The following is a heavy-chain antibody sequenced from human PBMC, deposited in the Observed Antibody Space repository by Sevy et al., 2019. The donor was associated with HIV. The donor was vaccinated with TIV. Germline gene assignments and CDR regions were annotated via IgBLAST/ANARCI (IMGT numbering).Heavy chain of an antibody. V-gene: IGHV3-33*01. CDR1: GFTFSDYG. D-gene: IGHD1-7*01. Sequence: GGCLRLSCAASGFTFSDYGMPWVRQAPGKGLEWVAVIWSDGSNKYYGDSVKGRFTISRDSSKNTLFLQMNSLRVDDTAVYYCAREERSGTTTSFDYWGQGALVTVSS. CDR2: IWSDGSNK. CDR3: AREERSGTTTSFDY. J-gene: IGHJ4*02.